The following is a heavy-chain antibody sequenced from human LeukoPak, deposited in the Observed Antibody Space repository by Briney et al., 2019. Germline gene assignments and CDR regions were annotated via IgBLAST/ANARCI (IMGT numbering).Heavy chain of an antibody. J-gene: IGHJ4*02. V-gene: IGHV3-30*18. CDR2: ISSDASNK. CDR3: AKDRDSSGSYNFDF. CDR1: GFTFSTYG. D-gene: IGHD6-19*01. Sequence: PGGSLRLSCAASGFTFSTYGMHWVRQAPGQGLEWVAVISSDASNKYYTDSVKGRFTISRDNSQNTLYLQMNSLRAEDTALYYCAKDRDSSGSYNFDFWGQGTLVTVSS.